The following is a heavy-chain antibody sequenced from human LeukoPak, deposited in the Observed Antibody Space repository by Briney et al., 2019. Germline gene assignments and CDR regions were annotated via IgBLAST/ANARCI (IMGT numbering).Heavy chain of an antibody. CDR1: GGXISSNSYL. J-gene: IGHJ6*02. D-gene: IGHD6-19*01. V-gene: IGHV4-39*01. CDR2: IHYSETT. Sequence: PSETLSLTCTVSGGXISSNSYLWVWIRQPPGKRLVGIGSIHYSETTYYNPSRKSRDIIPVDTSENQLSLKLSSVTAADTAVYYCARHGWNPAIAVIYGMDVWGQGTTVTVSS. CDR3: ARHGWNPAIAVIYGMDV.